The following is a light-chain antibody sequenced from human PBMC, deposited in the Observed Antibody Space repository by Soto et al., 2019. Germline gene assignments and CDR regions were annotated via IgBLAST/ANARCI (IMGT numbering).Light chain of an antibody. CDR1: ESVGTN. CDR2: GAS. Sequence: ERVMTQSPATLSVSPGERATLSCRASESVGTNLAWYQQRPGQSPRLLIYGASTRASGVPARFSGSGSGTEFTLTISSLQSEDFAVYYCQQYNSWPPSITFGQGTRLEIK. V-gene: IGKV3-15*01. CDR3: QQYNSWPPSIT. J-gene: IGKJ5*01.